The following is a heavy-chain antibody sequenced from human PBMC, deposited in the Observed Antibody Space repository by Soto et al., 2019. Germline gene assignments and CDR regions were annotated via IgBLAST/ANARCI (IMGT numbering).Heavy chain of an antibody. V-gene: IGHV3-23*01. J-gene: IGHJ3*02. D-gene: IGHD3-9*01. CDR2: IRGSGGAT. CDR3: AKDRGDNAGYPAFDI. Sequence: EVQLLESGGGLVQPGGSLRLSCAASGFTLSSYDMGWVRQAPGRGLEWISLIRGSGGATFHAASVEGRLTISRDISKNTLYLQMNSLRAEDSAVYYCAKDRGDNAGYPAFDIWGQGTMVTVSS. CDR1: GFTLSSYD.